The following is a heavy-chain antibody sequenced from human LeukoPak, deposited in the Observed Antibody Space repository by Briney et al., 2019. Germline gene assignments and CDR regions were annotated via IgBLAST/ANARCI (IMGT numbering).Heavy chain of an antibody. V-gene: IGHV3-21*01. J-gene: IGHJ6*03. CDR2: ITSSSTYI. D-gene: IGHD6-19*01. CDR1: GFTFSNYN. Sequence: GGSLRLSCAASGFTFSNYNMNWVRQAPGKGLEWVSSITSSSTYIYYADSVKGRFTISRDNSKNTLYLQMNSLRAEDTAVYYCARAGEAVADMDVWGKGTTVTVSS. CDR3: ARAGEAVADMDV.